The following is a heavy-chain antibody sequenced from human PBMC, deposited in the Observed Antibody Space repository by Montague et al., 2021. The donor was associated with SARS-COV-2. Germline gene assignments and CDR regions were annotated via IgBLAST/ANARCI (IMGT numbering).Heavy chain of an antibody. Sequence: SLRLSCAASGFTFTNYAMRWVRQAPGKGLEWVSVVSADYDNTFYADSVKGRFTISRDNSKNTLFLQMNSLGPEDTAVYYCASLPLTLATTWSYWGQGALVTVSS. CDR3: ASLPLTLATTWSY. CDR1: GFTFTNYA. CDR2: VSADYDNT. D-gene: IGHD4-17*01. V-gene: IGHV3-30*04. J-gene: IGHJ4*02.